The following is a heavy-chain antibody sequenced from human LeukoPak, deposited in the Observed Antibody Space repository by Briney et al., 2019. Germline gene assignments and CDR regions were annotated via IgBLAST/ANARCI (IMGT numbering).Heavy chain of an antibody. D-gene: IGHD2-2*02. J-gene: IGHJ6*03. CDR3: AGAGYCSSPSCYTAYYYMDV. V-gene: IGHV4-59*08. Sequence: SETLSLTCAVYGGSFSGYYWNWIRQPPGKGLEWIGYVYYTVSPNYNPSLKSRVTISVDTSRNQFSLKLSSVTAADTAVYYCAGAGYCSSPSCYTAYYYMDVWGKGTTVTVSS. CDR1: GGSFSGYY. CDR2: VYYTVSP.